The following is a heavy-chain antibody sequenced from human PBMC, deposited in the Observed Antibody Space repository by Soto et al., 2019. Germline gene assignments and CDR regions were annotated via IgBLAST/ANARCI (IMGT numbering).Heavy chain of an antibody. CDR2: IYYRGNT. CDR3: ARHPGYYDVLTGYSTYYFDY. D-gene: IGHD3-9*01. V-gene: IGHV4-59*08. CDR1: SGSISTYY. Sequence: QVQLQESGPGLVKPSETLSLTCTVSSGSISTYYWSWIRQPPGKGLEWIGYIYYRGNTNYNPSFKSRVTISLDTSKNQSSLRLSSVTAADTAVYYCARHPGYYDVLTGYSTYYFDYWGQGTLVTVSS. J-gene: IGHJ4*02.